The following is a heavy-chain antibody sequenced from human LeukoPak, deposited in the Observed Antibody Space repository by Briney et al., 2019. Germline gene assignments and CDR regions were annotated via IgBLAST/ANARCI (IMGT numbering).Heavy chain of an antibody. V-gene: IGHV3-23*01. CDR3: ARDKYYYDSSASIRFDY. CDR2: ISGSGGST. J-gene: IGHJ4*02. CDR1: EFSVGSNY. Sequence: GGSLRLSCAASEFSVGSNYMTWVRQAPGKGLEWVSAISGSGGSTYYADSVKGRFTISRDNSKNTLYLQMNSLRAEDTAVYYCARDKYYYDSSASIRFDYWGQGTLVTVSS. D-gene: IGHD3-22*01.